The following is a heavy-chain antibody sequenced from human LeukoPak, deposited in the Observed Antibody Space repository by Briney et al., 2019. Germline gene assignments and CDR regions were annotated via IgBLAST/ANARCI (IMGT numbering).Heavy chain of an antibody. D-gene: IGHD3-3*01. Sequence: YYVDSVKGRFTISRDNAKNSLYLQMNSLRAEDTAVYYCASGVRHTIFGVVIHGDPAAFDIWGQGTMVTVSS. CDR3: ASGVRHTIFGVVIHGDPAAFDI. V-gene: IGHV3-7*01. J-gene: IGHJ3*02.